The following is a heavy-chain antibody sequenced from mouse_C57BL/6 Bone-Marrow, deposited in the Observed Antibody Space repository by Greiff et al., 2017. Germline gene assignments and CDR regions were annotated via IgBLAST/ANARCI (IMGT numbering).Heavy chain of an antibody. D-gene: IGHD2-1*01. V-gene: IGHV1-55*01. CDR3: AREVFLPYYYAMDY. CDR1: GYTFTSYW. Sequence: VQLQQPGAELVKPGASVKMSCKASGYTFTSYWITWVKQRPGQGLEWIGDIYPGSGSTNYNEKFKSKATLTVDTSSSTAYMQLSILTSGDAAVYYCAREVFLPYYYAMDYWGQGTSVTVSS. J-gene: IGHJ4*01. CDR2: IYPGSGST.